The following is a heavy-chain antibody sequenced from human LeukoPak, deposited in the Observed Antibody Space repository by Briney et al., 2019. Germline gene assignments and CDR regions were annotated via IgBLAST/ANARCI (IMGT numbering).Heavy chain of an antibody. CDR3: AREYCGASCSRDY. Sequence: SETLSLTCPVSGYSFTSGYYGGWTRQPPGKGLEWIGSIYPSGNTYCNPSLQSRVTISLDTSKNHFSLNLSSVTAADTAVYYCAREYCGASCSRDYWGQGTLVTVSS. D-gene: IGHD2-21*01. J-gene: IGHJ4*02. CDR2: IYPSGNT. CDR1: GYSFTSGYY. V-gene: IGHV4-38-2*02.